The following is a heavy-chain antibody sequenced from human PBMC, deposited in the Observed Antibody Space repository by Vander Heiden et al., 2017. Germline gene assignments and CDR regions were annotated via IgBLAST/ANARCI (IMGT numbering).Heavy chain of an antibody. CDR2: ISGSGGRT. V-gene: IGHV3-23*01. J-gene: IGHJ4*02. D-gene: IGHD6-13*01. Sequence: VQLLKPGGGLVQPGGTLSLSCAVSGASFSSYAISWVRQAPGEGWGWVSVISGSGGRTYCAGSRKGRFTISRDNSKNTLYLQMNSLRADDTAVYYCAKSYFSSSWGDIDYWGQGTLVAVSS. CDR1: GASFSSYA. CDR3: AKSYFSSSWGDIDY.